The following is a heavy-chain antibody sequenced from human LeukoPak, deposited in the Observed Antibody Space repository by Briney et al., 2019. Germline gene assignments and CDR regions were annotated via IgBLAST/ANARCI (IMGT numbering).Heavy chain of an antibody. J-gene: IGHJ3*02. Sequence: GASMKVSRKASGYTFNTYGISWVRQAPGQGLEWMGWISTYDGNTNYAQNLQGRVTMTTDTSTRTAYMELRSLRSGDTAVYYCARWSYSSDWYFGTFDIWGQGTTVTISS. CDR2: ISTYDGNT. D-gene: IGHD6-19*01. CDR1: GYTFNTYG. V-gene: IGHV1-18*01. CDR3: ARWSYSSDWYFGTFDI.